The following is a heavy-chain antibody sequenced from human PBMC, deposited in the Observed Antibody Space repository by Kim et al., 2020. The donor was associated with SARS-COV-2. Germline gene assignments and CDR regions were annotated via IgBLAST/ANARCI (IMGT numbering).Heavy chain of an antibody. V-gene: IGHV1-58*01. Sequence: SVKVSCKASGFTFTSSAVQWVRQARGQRLEWIGWIVVGSGNTNYAQKFQERVTITRDMSTSTAYMELSSLRSEDTAVYYCAADVGAAASREYWGQGTLVTVSS. D-gene: IGHD6-13*01. CDR1: GFTFTSSA. CDR3: AADVGAAASREY. J-gene: IGHJ4*02. CDR2: IVVGSGNT.